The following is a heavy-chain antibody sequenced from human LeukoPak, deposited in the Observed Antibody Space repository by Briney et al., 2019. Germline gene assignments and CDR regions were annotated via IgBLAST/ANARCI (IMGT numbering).Heavy chain of an antibody. V-gene: IGHV3-23*01. J-gene: IGHJ4*02. Sequence: GGSLRLSCAASGFTFNNYVMSWVRQAPGKGLEWVSTISGGGGSTHYADSVMGRFTISRDNSENTLYLEMSSLRAEDTAVYYCAKDRGRYYDSSGYYWGYYFDSWGQGILVTVST. CDR1: GFTFNNYV. CDR2: ISGGGGST. D-gene: IGHD3-22*01. CDR3: AKDRGRYYDSSGYYWGYYFDS.